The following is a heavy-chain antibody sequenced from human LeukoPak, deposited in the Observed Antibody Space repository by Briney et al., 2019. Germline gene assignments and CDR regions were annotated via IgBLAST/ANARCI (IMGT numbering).Heavy chain of an antibody. V-gene: IGHV1-46*01. CDR2: INPRSGST. CDR3: ARGAGGVIADAFDI. Sequence: GASVKVSCKASRGTFSSYAISWVRQAPGQGLEWMGIINPRSGSTTYAQKFQGRLTMTRDMSTGTFYMELSRLRSDDTAVYYCARGAGGVIADAFDIWGQGTMVTVSS. CDR1: RGTFSSYA. D-gene: IGHD3-16*02. J-gene: IGHJ3*02.